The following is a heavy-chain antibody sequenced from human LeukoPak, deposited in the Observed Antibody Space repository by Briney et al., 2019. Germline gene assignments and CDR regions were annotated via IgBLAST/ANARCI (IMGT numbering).Heavy chain of an antibody. Sequence: GGSLRLSCAASGFTVSSNYMSWVRQAPGKGLEWVSVIYSGGSTYYADSVKGRFTISRDNSKNTLYLQMNSLRAEDTAVYYCASSIYGLFDYWGQEPLVTVSS. J-gene: IGHJ4*02. V-gene: IGHV3-53*01. CDR3: ASSIYGLFDY. CDR1: GFTVSSNY. D-gene: IGHD3-3*01. CDR2: IYSGGST.